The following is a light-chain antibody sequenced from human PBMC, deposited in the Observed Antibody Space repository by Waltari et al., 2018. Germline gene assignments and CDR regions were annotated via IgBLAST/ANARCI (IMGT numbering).Light chain of an antibody. J-gene: IGKJ1*01. CDR2: SAA. CDR1: QSISDS. Sequence: IQKTQSPSTLSASVGDRVTITCRASQSISDSLAWYQQKPGTGLKLLFHSAASLENGVPSTFSGSGSGTEFTLTISGLQPEDFAIYYCQQYHSSSQTFGQGTKVEIK. CDR3: QQYHSSSQT. V-gene: IGKV1-5*03.